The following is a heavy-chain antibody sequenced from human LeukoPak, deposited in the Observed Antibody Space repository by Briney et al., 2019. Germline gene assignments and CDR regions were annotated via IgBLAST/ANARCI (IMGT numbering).Heavy chain of an antibody. CDR2: ITASSSDV. CDR3: ARDPYSGEYGPHYYYYMDV. CDR1: GFTFSAYN. D-gene: IGHD5-12*01. V-gene: IGHV3-21*01. J-gene: IGHJ6*03. Sequence: GGCLRLSCAASGFTFSAYNMNWVRRTPGKGVEWVSSITASSSDVFYADSVRGGFTISRENAENSLYMQMNRLRDEDTAVYYCARDPYSGEYGPHYYYYMDVWGKGTTVTVSS.